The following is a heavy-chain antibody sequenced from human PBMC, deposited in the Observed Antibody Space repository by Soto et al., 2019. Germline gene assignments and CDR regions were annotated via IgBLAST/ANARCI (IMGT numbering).Heavy chain of an antibody. CDR1: GFTFTSAW. CDR2: IVSRSDGGAI. D-gene: IGHD6-25*01. V-gene: IGHV3-15*07. Sequence: EVQLVESGGGFVKPGGSLRLSCAASGFTFTSAWMNWVRQAPGEGLEWVARIVSRSDGGAIDYAAPVRGRFTISRDDSKNTLHLQMNSLKVEDTGIYFCTTATKLNAGGQVSGAFDVWGQGTMVTASS. J-gene: IGHJ3*01. CDR3: TTATKLNAGGQVSGAFDV.